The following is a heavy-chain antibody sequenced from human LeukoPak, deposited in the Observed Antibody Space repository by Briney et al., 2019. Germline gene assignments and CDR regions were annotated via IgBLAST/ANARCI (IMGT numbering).Heavy chain of an antibody. CDR3: ARDRGDGYNQSPHY. CDR1: GCTFSSYA. V-gene: IGHV1-69*13. D-gene: IGHD5-24*01. J-gene: IGHJ4*02. Sequence: ASVKVSCKASGCTFSSYAISWVRQAPGQGLEWMGGIIPIFGTANYAQKFQGRVTITADESTSTAYMELSSLRSEDTAVYYCARDRGDGYNQSPHYWGQGTLVTVSS. CDR2: IIPIFGTA.